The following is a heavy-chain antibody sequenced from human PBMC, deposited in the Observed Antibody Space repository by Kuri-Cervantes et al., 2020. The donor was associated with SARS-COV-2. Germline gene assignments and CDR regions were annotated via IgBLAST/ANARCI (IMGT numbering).Heavy chain of an antibody. CDR3: ATAYGGGDCYSRADAFDI. J-gene: IGHJ3*02. CDR1: GYTLTELS. V-gene: IGHV1-24*01. D-gene: IGHD2-21*01. CDR2: FDPEDGEA. Sequence: ASVKVSCKVSGYTLTELSMHWVRQAPGKGLEWMGGFDPEDGEAIYAQKFQGRVTMTEDTSTDTAYMELSSLRSEDTAVYYCATAYGGGDCYSRADAFDIWGQGTMVTVSS.